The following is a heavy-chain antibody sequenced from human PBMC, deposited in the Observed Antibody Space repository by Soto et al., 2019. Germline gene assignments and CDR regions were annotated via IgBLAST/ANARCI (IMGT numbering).Heavy chain of an antibody. CDR3: VRNRIEVVWRGFDS. CDR1: ADCSSFSNYY. D-gene: IGHD1-1*01. Sequence: XASLSLTCTVSADCSSFSNYYWGWIRQPPGKGLQWIGSSSYNGGTFYNPSLKGRVATSVDASKKLCSLQVTAVTAADTAVYYCVRNRIEVVWRGFDSWGQGSPVTVSS. V-gene: IGHV4-39*01. CDR2: SSYNGGT. J-gene: IGHJ4*02.